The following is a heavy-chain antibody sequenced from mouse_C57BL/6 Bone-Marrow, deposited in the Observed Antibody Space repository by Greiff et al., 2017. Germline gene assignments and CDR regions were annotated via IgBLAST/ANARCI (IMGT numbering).Heavy chain of an antibody. J-gene: IGHJ2*01. V-gene: IGHV1-81*01. CDR2: IYPRSGNT. CDR1: GYTFTSYG. D-gene: IGHD1-1*01. Sequence: VKLMESGAELARPGASVKLSCKASGYTFTSYGISWVKQRTGQGLEWIGEIYPRSGNTYYNEKFKGKATLTADKSSSTAYMELRSLTSEDSAVYFCGGGSRSPYYFDYWGQGTTLTVSS. CDR3: GGGSRSPYYFDY.